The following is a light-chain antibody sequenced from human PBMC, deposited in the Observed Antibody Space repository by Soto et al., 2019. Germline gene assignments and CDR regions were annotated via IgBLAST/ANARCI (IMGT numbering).Light chain of an antibody. CDR1: QGISTY. J-gene: IGKJ4*01. CDR3: QQYNSAPALT. CDR2: AAS. Sequence: DIQMTQSPSSLSASVGDRVTITCRASQGISTYLAWYQQKPGNVPKLLIYAASTLQSGVPSRFSGSGSGTDFTLTISSLQPEDVATYYCQQYNSAPALTFGGGTKVEIK. V-gene: IGKV1-27*01.